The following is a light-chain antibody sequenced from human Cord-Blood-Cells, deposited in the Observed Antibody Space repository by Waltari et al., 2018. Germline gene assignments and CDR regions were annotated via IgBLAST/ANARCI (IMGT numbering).Light chain of an antibody. Sequence: EIVMTQSPATLSVSPGERATRSCRANRSASSNLAWYQQKPGQAPRLVIYGASTRATAIPARFSGSGSGTEFTLTISSLQSEDFAVYCCQQYKNWPLPFGGGTKVEIK. J-gene: IGKJ4*01. CDR3: QQYKNWPLP. CDR2: GAS. CDR1: RSASSN. V-gene: IGKV3-15*01.